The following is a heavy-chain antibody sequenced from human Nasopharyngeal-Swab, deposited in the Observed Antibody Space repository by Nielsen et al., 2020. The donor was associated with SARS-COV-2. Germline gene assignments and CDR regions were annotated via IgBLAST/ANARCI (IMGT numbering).Heavy chain of an antibody. J-gene: IGHJ3*02. CDR3: ARDRRYAPPPDAFDI. Sequence: LSLTCAASGFTFSTYSMNWVRQTPGKGLEWVSYISSGSSSIFYADSVKGRFTISRDNAKKSLFLQMNSLRAEDTAVYYCARDRRYAPPPDAFDIWGQGTMVTVSS. D-gene: IGHD1-1*01. CDR2: ISSGSSSI. CDR1: GFTFSTYS. V-gene: IGHV3-48*04.